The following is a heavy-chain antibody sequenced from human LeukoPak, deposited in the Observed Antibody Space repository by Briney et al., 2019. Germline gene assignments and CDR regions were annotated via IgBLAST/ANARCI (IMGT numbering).Heavy chain of an antibody. D-gene: IGHD1-1*01. V-gene: IGHV3-23*01. CDR2: ISASGGST. CDR1: GFTFRSYA. Sequence: PGGSLRLSCAASGFTFRSYAMSWVRQTPGKGLEWVSAISASGGSTYYADSVKGRFTISRDNSKNTLYLQMNSLRVEDTAVYYCAKGGVQDYWGQGTLVTVSS. J-gene: IGHJ4*02. CDR3: AKGGVQDY.